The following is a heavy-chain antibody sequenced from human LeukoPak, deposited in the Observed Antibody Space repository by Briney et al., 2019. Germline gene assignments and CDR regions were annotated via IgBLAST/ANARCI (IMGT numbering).Heavy chain of an antibody. V-gene: IGHV1-2*02. D-gene: IGHD3-3*01. Sequence: ASVKVSCKASGYTFTSYYMHWVRQAPGQGLEWMGWINPNSGGTNYAQKFQGRVAMTRDTSISTAYMELSRLRSDDTAVYYCARGDYDFWSGYPFDYWGQGTLVTVSS. J-gene: IGHJ4*02. CDR1: GYTFTSYY. CDR3: ARGDYDFWSGYPFDY. CDR2: INPNSGGT.